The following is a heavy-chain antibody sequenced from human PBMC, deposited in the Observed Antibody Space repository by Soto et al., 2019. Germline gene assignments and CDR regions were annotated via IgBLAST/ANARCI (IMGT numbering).Heavy chain of an antibody. CDR2: IYYSGST. J-gene: IGHJ1*01. V-gene: IGHV4-59*01. Sequence: SETLSLTCTVSGGSISSYYWSWIRQPPGKGLEWIGYIYYSGSTNYNPSLKSRVTISVDTSKNQFSLKLSSVTAADTAVYYCARDGTHGDLTFQHWGQGTLVTVSS. CDR1: GGSISSYY. CDR3: ARDGTHGDLTFQH. D-gene: IGHD4-17*01.